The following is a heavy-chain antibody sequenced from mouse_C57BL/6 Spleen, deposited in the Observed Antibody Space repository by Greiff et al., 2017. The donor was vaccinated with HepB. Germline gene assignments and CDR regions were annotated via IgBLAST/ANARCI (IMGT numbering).Heavy chain of an antibody. D-gene: IGHD2-4*01. CDR3: ARGDYAGFAY. J-gene: IGHJ3*01. CDR2: IWGVGST. V-gene: IGHV2-6*01. CDR1: GFSLTSYG. Sequence: VQVVESGPGLVAPSQSLSITCTVSGFSLTSYGVDWVRQSPGKGLEWLGVIWGVGSTNYNSALKSRLSISKDNSKSQVFLKMNSLQTDDTAMYYCARGDYAGFAYWGQGTLVTVSA.